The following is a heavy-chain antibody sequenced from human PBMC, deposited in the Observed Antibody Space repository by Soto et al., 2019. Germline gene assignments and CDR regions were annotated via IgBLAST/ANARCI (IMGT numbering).Heavy chain of an antibody. Sequence: SVKVSCKASGGTFSSYAISWVRQAPGQGLEWMGGIIPIFGTANYAQKFQGRVTITADESTSTAYMELSSLRSEDTAVYYCARHDAGATAFDYWGQGTLVTVSS. D-gene: IGHD1-26*01. CDR2: IIPIFGTA. V-gene: IGHV1-69*13. J-gene: IGHJ4*02. CDR1: GGTFSSYA. CDR3: ARHDAGATAFDY.